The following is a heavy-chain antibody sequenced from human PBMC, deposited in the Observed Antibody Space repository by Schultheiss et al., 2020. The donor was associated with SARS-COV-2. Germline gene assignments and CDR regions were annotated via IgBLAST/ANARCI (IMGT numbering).Heavy chain of an antibody. CDR2: MNSNSGNT. V-gene: IGHV1-8*02. CDR3: ARGVDTVTQLHY. J-gene: IGHJ4*02. D-gene: IGHD5-18*01. CDR1: GYTFASDD. Sequence: ASVKVSCKASGYTFASDDVNWVRQATGQGLEWMGWMNSNSGNTGYAQRFQGRVTMTRDTSTSTVYMELSSLRSEDTAVYYCARGVDTVTQLHYWGQGTLVTVSS.